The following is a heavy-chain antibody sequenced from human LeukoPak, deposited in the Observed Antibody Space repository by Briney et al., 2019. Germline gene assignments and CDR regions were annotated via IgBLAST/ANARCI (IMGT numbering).Heavy chain of an antibody. CDR3: ARFRGSGWYYFDY. CDR1: GGSVSSNTYH. Sequence: SETLSLTCTVSGGSVSSNTYHWSWIRQPPGKGLEWIGYAYYIGSTNYNPSLKSRATISIDTSKNQFSLKLSSVTAADTAVYYCARFRGSGWYYFDYWGQETPVSVSS. CDR2: AYYIGST. V-gene: IGHV4-61*01. J-gene: IGHJ4*02. D-gene: IGHD6-19*01.